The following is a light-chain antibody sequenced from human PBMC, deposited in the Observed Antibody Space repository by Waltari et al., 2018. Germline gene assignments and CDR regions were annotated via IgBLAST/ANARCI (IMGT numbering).Light chain of an antibody. J-gene: IGKJ1*01. V-gene: IGKV3-20*01. Sequence: EIVLTQSPGTLSLSQGERATLSCRASQSVSISYLAWYQQKPGQAPRRLVYGASSRATGIPDRFSGSGSGTDFTLTISRLEPEDFAVYYCQQYGSSPRTFGQGTKVEIK. CDR2: GAS. CDR3: QQYGSSPRT. CDR1: QSVSISY.